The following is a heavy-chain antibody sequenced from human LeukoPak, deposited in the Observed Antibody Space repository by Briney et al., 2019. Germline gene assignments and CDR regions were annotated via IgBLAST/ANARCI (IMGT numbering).Heavy chain of an antibody. J-gene: IGHJ5*02. D-gene: IGHD6-13*01. CDR3: AREQQLVPDTFDP. V-gene: IGHV3-74*01. CDR2: INSDGSST. CDR1: GFTFSSYW. Sequence: GGSPRLSCAASGFTFSSYWMHWVRQAPGKGLVWVSRINSDGSSTSYADSAKGRFTISRDNAKNTLYLQMNSLRAEDTAVYYCAREQQLVPDTFDPWGQGTLVTVSS.